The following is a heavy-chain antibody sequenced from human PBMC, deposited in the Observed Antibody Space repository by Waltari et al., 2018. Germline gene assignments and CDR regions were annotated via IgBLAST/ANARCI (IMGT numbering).Heavy chain of an antibody. J-gene: IGHJ4*02. D-gene: IGHD1-26*01. CDR1: GFTFSSYA. V-gene: IGHV3-23*04. CDR2: ISGGGGGT. Sequence: EVQLVESGGGLVQPGGSLRLSCAASGFTFSSYAMSWVRQAPGKGLEWVSGISGGGGGTYYTDSVKGRFTISRDNSKNTLFLQMNSLRAEDTAVYYCAKDRLGATAPNYFDYWGQGTLVTVSS. CDR3: AKDRLGATAPNYFDY.